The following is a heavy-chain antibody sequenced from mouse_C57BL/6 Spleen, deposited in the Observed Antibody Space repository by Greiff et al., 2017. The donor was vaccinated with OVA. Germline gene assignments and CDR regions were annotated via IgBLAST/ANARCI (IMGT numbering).Heavy chain of an antibody. D-gene: IGHD4-1*01. CDR3: TRALTGTRYFDV. CDR1: GFTFSSYA. Sequence: EVKLVESGEGLVKPGGSLKLSCAASGFTFSSYAMSWVRQTPEKRLEWDAYISSGGDYIYYADTVKGRFTISRDNARNTLYLQMSSLKSEDTAMYYCTRALTGTRYFDVWGTGTTVTVSS. V-gene: IGHV5-9-1*02. J-gene: IGHJ1*03. CDR2: ISSGGDYI.